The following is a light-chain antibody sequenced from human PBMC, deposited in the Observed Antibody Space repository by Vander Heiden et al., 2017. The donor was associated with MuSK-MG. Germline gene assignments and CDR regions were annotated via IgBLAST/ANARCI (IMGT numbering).Light chain of an antibody. CDR1: QSVSSN. Sequence: EIVMTQSPATLSASPGERATLSCRASQSVSSNLAWYQQKPGQAPRLFIYGASTRATGIPARFSGSGSGTEFTLTISSLQSEDFAIYYCQQYDNWPPITFGQGTRLEIK. CDR2: GAS. CDR3: QQYDNWPPIT. V-gene: IGKV3-15*01. J-gene: IGKJ5*01.